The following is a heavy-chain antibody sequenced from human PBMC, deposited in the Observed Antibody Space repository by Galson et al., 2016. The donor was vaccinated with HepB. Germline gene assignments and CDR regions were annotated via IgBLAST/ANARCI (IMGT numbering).Heavy chain of an antibody. CDR3: ARATPYYDILTGYYNYYFDY. J-gene: IGHJ4*02. V-gene: IGHV3-20*04. CDR1: GFKFDDYG. CDR2: INWNGGST. Sequence: SLRLSCAASGFKFDDYGMSWVRQAPGKGLEWVSGINWNGGSTGYVASVKGRFTSSRDNAKNSLYLQMNSLRAEDTALYYCARATPYYDILTGYYNYYFDYWGQGTLVTVSS. D-gene: IGHD3-9*01.